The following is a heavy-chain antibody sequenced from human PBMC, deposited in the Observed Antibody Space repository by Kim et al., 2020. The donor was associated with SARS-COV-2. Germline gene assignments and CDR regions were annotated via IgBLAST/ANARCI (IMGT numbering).Heavy chain of an antibody. V-gene: IGHV3-30*18. CDR1: GFTFSSYG. CDR3: AKEENDEGAFDI. CDR2: ISYDGSNK. Sequence: GGSLRLSCAASGFTFSSYGMHWVRQAPGKGLEWVAVISYDGSNKYYADSVKGRFTISRDNSKNTLYLQMNSLRAEDTAVYYCAKEENDEGAFDIWGQGTMVTVSS. J-gene: IGHJ3*02. D-gene: IGHD1-1*01.